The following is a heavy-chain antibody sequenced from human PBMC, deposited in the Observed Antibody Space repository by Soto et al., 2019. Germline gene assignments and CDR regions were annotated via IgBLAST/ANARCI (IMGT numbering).Heavy chain of an antibody. CDR1: GGSISSGGYS. CDR3: ARWRSVVVTDGYWFDP. J-gene: IGHJ5*02. V-gene: IGHV4-30-2*01. Sequence: PSETLSLTCAVSGGSISSGGYSWSWIRQPPGKGLEWIGYIYHSGSTYYNPSLKSRVTISVDTSKNQFSLKLSSVTAADTAVYYCARWRSVVVTDGYWFDPWGQGTLVTVSS. CDR2: IYHSGST. D-gene: IGHD2-21*02.